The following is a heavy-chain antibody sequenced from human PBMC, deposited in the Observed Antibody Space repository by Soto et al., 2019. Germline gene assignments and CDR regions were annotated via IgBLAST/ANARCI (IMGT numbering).Heavy chain of an antibody. CDR1: GFSLNNYW. D-gene: IGHD5-12*01. V-gene: IGHV3-74*01. CDR3: RRGNTGYGNFDY. Sequence: GGSLSLSCAVSGFSLNNYWMHWVRQRPGKGLVWVACIYRDGTTSYADSVKGRFTISRDNAKNTVSLQMNSLKDEDTAVYYCRRGNTGYGNFDYWGQGTLVTVSS. J-gene: IGHJ4*02. CDR2: IYRDGTT.